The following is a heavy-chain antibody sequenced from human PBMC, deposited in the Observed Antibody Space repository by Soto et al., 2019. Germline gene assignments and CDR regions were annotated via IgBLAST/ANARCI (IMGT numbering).Heavy chain of an antibody. V-gene: IGHV3-23*01. CDR2: ISGSGGST. CDR1: GFTFSSYA. D-gene: IGHD1-26*01. J-gene: IGHJ4*02. CDR3: AKDRRKWELDTRDFDY. Sequence: EVQLLESGGGLVQPGGSLRLSCAASGFTFSSYAMSWVRQAPGKGLEWVSAISGSGGSTYYADSVKGRFTISRDNSKNPLYLQMNSLRAEDTAVYYCAKDRRKWELDTRDFDYWGQGTLVTVSS.